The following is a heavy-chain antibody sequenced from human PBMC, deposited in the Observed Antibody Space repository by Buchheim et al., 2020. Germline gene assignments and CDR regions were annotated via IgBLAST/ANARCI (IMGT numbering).Heavy chain of an antibody. D-gene: IGHD3-3*01. CDR3: TKVEYYDFWSGSGY. CDR2: ISYDGSNK. V-gene: IGHV3-30*18. Sequence: QVQLVESGGGVVQPGRSLRLSCAASGFTFSSYGMHWVRQAPGKGLEWVAVISYDGSNKYYADSVKGRFTISRDNSKNTLYLQMNSLRAEDTAVYYCTKVEYYDFWSGSGYWGQGTL. CDR1: GFTFSSYG. J-gene: IGHJ4*02.